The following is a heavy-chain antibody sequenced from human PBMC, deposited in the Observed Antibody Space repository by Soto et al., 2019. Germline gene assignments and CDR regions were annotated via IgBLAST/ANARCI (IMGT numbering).Heavy chain of an antibody. J-gene: IGHJ3*02. CDR2: INPNSGGT. Sequence: ASVKVSCKASGYTFTGYYMHWVRQAPGQGLEWMGWINPNSGGTNYAQKFQGWVTMTRDTSISTAYMELSRLRSDDTVVYYCARAISSIDSGYERNAFDIWGQGTMVTVSS. V-gene: IGHV1-2*04. D-gene: IGHD5-12*01. CDR1: GYTFTGYY. CDR3: ARAISSIDSGYERNAFDI.